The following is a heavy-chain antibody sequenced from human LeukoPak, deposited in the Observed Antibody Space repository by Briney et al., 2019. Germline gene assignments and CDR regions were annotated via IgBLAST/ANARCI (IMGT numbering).Heavy chain of an antibody. J-gene: IGHJ4*02. CDR1: GFTFSTYA. CDR2: ISYDGSNE. V-gene: IGHV3-30-3*01. CDR3: ARAYDFWSGYYDY. Sequence: GGSLRLSCAASGFTFSTYAMYWVPQAPGKGLEWVAVISYDGSNEYYADPVKGRFTISRDNSKNTLYLQMHSLRAEDTAVYYCARAYDFWSGYYDYWGQGTLVTVSS. D-gene: IGHD3-3*01.